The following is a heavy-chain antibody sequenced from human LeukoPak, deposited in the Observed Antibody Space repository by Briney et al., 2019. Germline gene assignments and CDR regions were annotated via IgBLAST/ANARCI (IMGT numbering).Heavy chain of an antibody. J-gene: IGHJ4*02. CDR1: GGTFSNDS. CDR2: ITPIFDTP. Sequence: GASVKVSCKVSGGTFSNDSITWVRQAPGQGLEWVGGITPIFDTPNYAPKLQGRLTINADGSTSTVYMELRSQRSEDTAVYFCARGPPPLYSGSYRPLDHWGQGTLVTVSS. CDR3: ARGPPPLYSGSYRPLDH. V-gene: IGHV1-69*13. D-gene: IGHD1-26*01.